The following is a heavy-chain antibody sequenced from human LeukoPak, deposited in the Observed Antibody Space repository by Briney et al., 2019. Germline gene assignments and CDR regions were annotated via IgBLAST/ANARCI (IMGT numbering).Heavy chain of an antibody. CDR3: AKGVYDFWSGYNY. CDR1: GFTFSSYA. D-gene: IGHD3-3*01. CDR2: ISGSGGNT. J-gene: IGHJ4*02. Sequence: GGSLRLSCAASGFTFSSYAMSWVRQAPGKGLEWVSAISGSGGNTYYADSEKGRFTISRDNSKNTLYLQMNSLRAEDTAVYYCAKGVYDFWSGYNYWGQGTLVTVSS. V-gene: IGHV3-23*01.